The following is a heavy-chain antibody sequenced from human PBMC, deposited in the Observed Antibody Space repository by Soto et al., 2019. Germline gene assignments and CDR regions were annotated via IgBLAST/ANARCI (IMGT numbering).Heavy chain of an antibody. V-gene: IGHV4-30-2*01. D-gene: IGHD3-3*01. CDR1: GGSINTFDFS. CDR3: AREMTIFGVAPGGGVDV. Sequence: SSETLSLTCAVSGGSINTFDFSWSWIRQPPGRGLEWIGSIYQSGRTYYIPPLKSRVTMSLEKSKNQFSLKINSVVAADTAIYYCAREMTIFGVAPGGGVDVWGQGTTVTVSS. J-gene: IGHJ6*02. CDR2: IYQSGRT.